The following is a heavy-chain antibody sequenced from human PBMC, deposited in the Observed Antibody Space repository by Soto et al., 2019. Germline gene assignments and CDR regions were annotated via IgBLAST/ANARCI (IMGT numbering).Heavy chain of an antibody. CDR3: AREIPYYDFWSGYYTGIYYYYGMDV. CDR1: GFTFSSYW. D-gene: IGHD3-3*01. Sequence: GGSLRLSCAASGFTFSSYWMSWVRQAPGKGLEWVANIKQDGSEKYYVDSVKGRFTISRDNAKNSLYLQMNSLRAEDTAVYYCAREIPYYDFWSGYYTGIYYYYGMDVWGQGTTVTVSS. J-gene: IGHJ6*02. V-gene: IGHV3-7*01. CDR2: IKQDGSEK.